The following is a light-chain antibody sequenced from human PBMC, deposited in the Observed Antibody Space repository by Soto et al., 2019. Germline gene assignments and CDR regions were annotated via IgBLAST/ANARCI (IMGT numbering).Light chain of an antibody. CDR2: GAS. Sequence: EIVLTQSPGTLSLSPGERATLSCRASQSVSSSSLAWYQQKRGQAPRLLIYGASSRPTGIPDRFSGSGSGTDFTLTISGLEPGDFAVYFCQQYASSPWTFGPGTKVDIK. CDR3: QQYASSPWT. J-gene: IGKJ1*01. V-gene: IGKV3-20*01. CDR1: QSVSSSS.